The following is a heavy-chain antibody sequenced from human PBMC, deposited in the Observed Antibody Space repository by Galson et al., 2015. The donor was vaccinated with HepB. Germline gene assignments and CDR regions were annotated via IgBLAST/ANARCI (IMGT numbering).Heavy chain of an antibody. D-gene: IGHD6-19*01. Sequence: SETLSLTCTVSGGSISSYYWSWIRQPPGKGLEWIGYAHYSGSTNYHPSLQSRVTLSVDTSKNQFSLKLSSVTAADTAVYYCATTAVAGTRDYWGQGTLVTVSS. V-gene: IGHV4-59*08. CDR3: ATTAVAGTRDY. CDR2: AHYSGST. CDR1: GGSISSYY. J-gene: IGHJ4*02.